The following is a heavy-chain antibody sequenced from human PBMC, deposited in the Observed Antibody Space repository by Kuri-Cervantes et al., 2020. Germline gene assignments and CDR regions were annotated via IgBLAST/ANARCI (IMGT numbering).Heavy chain of an antibody. CDR2: IWYDGSNK. Sequence: GESLKISCAASGFTFSSYGMHWVRQAPGKGLEWVAVIWYDGSNKYYADSVKGRFTISRDNSKNTLYLQMNSLRAEDTAVYYCAKNSPEIWFGELLYPFYYYGMDVWGQGTTGTGAS. CDR3: AKNSPEIWFGELLYPFYYYGMDV. D-gene: IGHD3-10*01. V-gene: IGHV3-30*02. CDR1: GFTFSSYG. J-gene: IGHJ6*02.